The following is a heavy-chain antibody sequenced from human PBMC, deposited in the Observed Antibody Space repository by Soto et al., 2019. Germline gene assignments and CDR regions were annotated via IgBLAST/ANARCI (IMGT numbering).Heavy chain of an antibody. CDR3: VRDDGVAAAGPYYYYAMDV. Sequence: QVQLVESGGGVVRPGRSLRLSCAASGFAFNRFGVHWVRQAPGKGLEWVAVLWYDESNKFYADSVKGRFSISRDNSKNTLYRPMNSLRAEDTAVYYCVRDDGVAAAGPYYYYAMDVWGQGTTVIVSS. CDR2: LWYDESNK. J-gene: IGHJ6*02. D-gene: IGHD6-13*01. V-gene: IGHV3-33*01. CDR1: GFAFNRFG.